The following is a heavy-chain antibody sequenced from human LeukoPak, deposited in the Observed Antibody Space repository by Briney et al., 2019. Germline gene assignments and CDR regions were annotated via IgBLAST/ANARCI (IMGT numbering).Heavy chain of an antibody. CDR3: ARDNGNKYYFDY. Sequence: GGSLRLSCAASGFTFSDYYMSWIRQAPGKGLEWVSYISSSSTYTKYADSVKGRFTISRDNAKKSLYLQMNSLRAEDTAVYYCARDNGNKYYFDYWGQGTLVTVSS. CDR1: GFTFSDYY. CDR2: ISSSSTYT. D-gene: IGHD2-8*01. V-gene: IGHV3-11*05. J-gene: IGHJ4*02.